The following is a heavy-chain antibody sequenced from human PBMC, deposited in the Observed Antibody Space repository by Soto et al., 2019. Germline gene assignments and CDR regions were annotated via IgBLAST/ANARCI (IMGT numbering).Heavy chain of an antibody. Sequence: ASVKVSCKASGYTFTSYDINWVRQATGQGLEWMGWMNPNSGNTGYAQKFQGRVTMTRNTSISTAYMELSSLRSEDTAVYYCARGRGWYERIVARQGPYNFDYWGQGTLVTVSS. CDR2: MNPNSGNT. CDR1: GYTFTSYD. V-gene: IGHV1-8*01. CDR3: ARGRGWYERIVARQGPYNFDY. D-gene: IGHD6-19*01. J-gene: IGHJ4*02.